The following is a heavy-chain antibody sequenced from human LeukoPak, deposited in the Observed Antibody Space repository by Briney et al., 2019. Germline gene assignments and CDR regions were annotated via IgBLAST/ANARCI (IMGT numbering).Heavy chain of an antibody. CDR2: ISSSSSTI. J-gene: IGHJ4*02. CDR1: GFTFSSYS. CDR3: QSSRWGGPGKKGSFDY. D-gene: IGHD1-14*01. Sequence: GGSLRLSCAASGFTFSSYSMNWVRQAPGKGLEWVSYISSSSSTIYYADSVKGRFTISRDNAKNSLYLQMNSLRAEDTAVYYCQSSRWGGPGKKGSFDYWGQGTLVTVSS. V-gene: IGHV3-48*01.